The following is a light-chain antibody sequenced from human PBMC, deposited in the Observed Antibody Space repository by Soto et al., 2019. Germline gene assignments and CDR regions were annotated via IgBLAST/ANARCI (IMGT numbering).Light chain of an antibody. Sequence: IVLTQSPGTLSLSPVEIATLSCMASQSVSSSYLAWYQQNPGQAPRLLIYGASSRATGIPDRFSGSGSGTDFTLTISRMEPEDSAVYYCKQYGSTFGQGTLLEIK. V-gene: IGKV3-20*01. CDR1: QSVSSSY. CDR2: GAS. CDR3: KQYGST. J-gene: IGKJ5*01.